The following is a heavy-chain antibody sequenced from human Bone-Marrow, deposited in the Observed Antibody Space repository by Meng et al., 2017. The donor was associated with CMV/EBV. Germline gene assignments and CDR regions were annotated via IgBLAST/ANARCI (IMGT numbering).Heavy chain of an antibody. D-gene: IGHD1-14*01. Sequence: QLQLPESGPGLVKPSETLSLTCTVSGGSISSSSYYWGWFRQPPGKGLEWIGSIYYSGSTYYNPSLKSRVTISVDTSKNQFSLKLSSVTAADTAVYYCGRKYAHAFDIWGQGTMVTVSS. CDR3: GRKYAHAFDI. J-gene: IGHJ3*02. CDR2: IYYSGST. V-gene: IGHV4-39*07. CDR1: GGSISSSSYY.